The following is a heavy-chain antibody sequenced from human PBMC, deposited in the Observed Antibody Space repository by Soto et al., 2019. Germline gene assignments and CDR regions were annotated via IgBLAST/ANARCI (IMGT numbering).Heavy chain of an antibody. Sequence: PSETLSLTCTVSGGSISSGDYYWSWIRQPPGKGLEWIGEINHSGSTNYNPSLKSRVTISVDMSKNQFSLNLSSVTAADTAVYYCARGPFCSGSSCYRSFDYWGQGILVTVSS. V-gene: IGHV4-39*07. D-gene: IGHD2-2*02. J-gene: IGHJ4*02. CDR3: ARGPFCSGSSCYRSFDY. CDR2: INHSGST. CDR1: GGSISSGDYY.